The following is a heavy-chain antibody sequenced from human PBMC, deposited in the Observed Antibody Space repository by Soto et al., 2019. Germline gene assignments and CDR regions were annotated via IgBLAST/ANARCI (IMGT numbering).Heavy chain of an antibody. D-gene: IGHD3-16*02. Sequence: PSETLSLTCTVSGGSISSSSYYWGWIRQPPGKGLEWIGSIYYSGSTYYNPSLKSRVTISVDTSKNQFSLKLSSVTAADTAVYYCARHTPSLGELSFNWFDPWGQGTLVPVSS. V-gene: IGHV4-39*01. CDR2: IYYSGST. CDR1: GGSISSSSYY. J-gene: IGHJ5*02. CDR3: ARHTPSLGELSFNWFDP.